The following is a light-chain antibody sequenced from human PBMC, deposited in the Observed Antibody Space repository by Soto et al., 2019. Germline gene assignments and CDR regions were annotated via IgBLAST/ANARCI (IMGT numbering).Light chain of an antibody. CDR3: QQRSNWPPVLT. J-gene: IGKJ4*01. V-gene: IGKV3-11*01. Sequence: EVLMTQSPATLSVSPGDRATLSCRASQSVSSYLAWYQQKPGQAPRLLIYDASNRATGIPARFSGSGSGTDFTLTISSLEPEDFAVYYCQQRSNWPPVLTFGGGTKVDIK. CDR2: DAS. CDR1: QSVSSY.